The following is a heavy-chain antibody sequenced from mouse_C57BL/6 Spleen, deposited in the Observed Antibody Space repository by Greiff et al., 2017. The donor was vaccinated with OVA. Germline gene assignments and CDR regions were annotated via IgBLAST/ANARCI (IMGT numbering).Heavy chain of an antibody. CDR1: GFSLTSYG. CDR2: IWRGGST. V-gene: IGHV2-5*01. J-gene: IGHJ3*01. D-gene: IGHD2-5*01. Sequence: VQRVESGPGLVQPSQSLSITCTVSGFSLTSYGVHWVRQSPGKGLEWLGVIWRGGSTDYNAAFMSRLSITKDNSKSQVFFKMNSLQADDTAIYYCAKNGLYSNGAWFAYWGQGTLVTVSA. CDR3: AKNGLYSNGAWFAY.